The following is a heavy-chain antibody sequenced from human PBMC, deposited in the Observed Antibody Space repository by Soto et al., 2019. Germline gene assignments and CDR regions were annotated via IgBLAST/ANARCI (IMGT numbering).Heavy chain of an antibody. CDR1: GGSISSGGYY. D-gene: IGHD1-20*01. V-gene: IGHV4-31*03. CDR3: ARLSITSNGGWFDP. Sequence: PSETLSLTCTVSGGSISSGGYYWSWIRQHPGKGLEWIGYIYYSGSTYYNPSLKSRVTISVDTSKNQFSLKLSSVTAADTAVFYCARLSITSNGGWFDPWGQGTLVTVSS. J-gene: IGHJ5*02. CDR2: IYYSGST.